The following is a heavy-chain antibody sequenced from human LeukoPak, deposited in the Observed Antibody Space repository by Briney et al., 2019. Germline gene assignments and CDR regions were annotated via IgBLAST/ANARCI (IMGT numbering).Heavy chain of an antibody. V-gene: IGHV3-48*02. Sequence: GGSLRLSCAASGFTFSSYNMNWVRQDPGKGLEWVSYISSSSSTIYYADSVKGRFTISRDNAKNSLYLQMNSLRDEDTAVYYCARDEGSGYDYFSTFWGQGTLVTVSS. CDR2: ISSSSSTI. CDR3: ARDEGSGYDYFSTF. J-gene: IGHJ4*02. CDR1: GFTFSSYN. D-gene: IGHD5-12*01.